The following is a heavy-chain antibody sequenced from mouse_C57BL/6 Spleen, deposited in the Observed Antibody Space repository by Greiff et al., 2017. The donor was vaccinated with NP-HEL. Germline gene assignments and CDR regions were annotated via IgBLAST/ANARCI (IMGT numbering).Heavy chain of an antibody. CDR1: GYTFTSYW. J-gene: IGHJ3*01. Sequence: QVQLQQSGAELVRPGSSVKLSCKASGYTFTSYWMHWVKQRPIQGLEWIGNIDPSDSETHYNQKFKDKATLTVDNSSSTAYMQLSSLTSEDSAVYNGAREGDGKGTWCAYWGQGTLVTVSA. CDR2: IDPSDSET. V-gene: IGHV1-52*01. D-gene: IGHD2-1*01. CDR3: AREGDGKGTWCAY.